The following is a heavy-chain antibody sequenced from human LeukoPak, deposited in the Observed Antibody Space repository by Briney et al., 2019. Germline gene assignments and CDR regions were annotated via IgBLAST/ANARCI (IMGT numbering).Heavy chain of an antibody. V-gene: IGHV3-23*01. Sequence: GESLTLSCAASGFTFSSYAMTWVRQAPGKGLEWVSGISGSGGITFYADSVKGRFTVSRDNSKSTVYLQMNSLRAEDTAVYYCARGSLGDGSLLIDYWGQGTLVTVSS. CDR2: ISGSGGIT. J-gene: IGHJ4*02. CDR3: ARGSLGDGSLLIDY. CDR1: GFTFSSYA. D-gene: IGHD1-26*01.